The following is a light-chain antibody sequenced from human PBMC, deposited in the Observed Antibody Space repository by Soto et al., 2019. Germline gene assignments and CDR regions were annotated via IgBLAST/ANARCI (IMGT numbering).Light chain of an antibody. CDR2: DSY. J-gene: IGKJ3*01. Sequence: DIQMTQSPSSLSASVGDRVTITCQASQDINNYLNWYQQKPGKAPKLLIYDSYNLETGVPSRFSGNGDCTILILTITILQPDDVEIYYCQQYDSFFMFTFAPGTKVDL. CDR1: QDINNY. CDR3: QQYDSFFMFT. V-gene: IGKV1-33*01.